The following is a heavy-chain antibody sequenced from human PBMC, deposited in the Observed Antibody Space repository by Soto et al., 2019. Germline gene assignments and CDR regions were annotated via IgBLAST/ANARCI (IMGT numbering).Heavy chain of an antibody. J-gene: IGHJ6*02. Sequence: PGESLKISCKGSGYSFTSYWIGWVRQMPGKGLEWMGIIYPGDSDTRYSPSFQGQVTISADKSISTAYLQWSSLKASDTAMYYCARQGGYCTNGVCHAYYGMDVWGQGTTVTVSS. CDR2: IYPGDSDT. CDR1: GYSFTSYW. D-gene: IGHD2-8*01. V-gene: IGHV5-51*01. CDR3: ARQGGYCTNGVCHAYYGMDV.